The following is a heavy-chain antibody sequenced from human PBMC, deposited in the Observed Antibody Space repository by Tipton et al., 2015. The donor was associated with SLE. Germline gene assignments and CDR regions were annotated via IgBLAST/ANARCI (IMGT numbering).Heavy chain of an antibody. D-gene: IGHD3-3*01. CDR2: IYPPDSDT. V-gene: IGHV5-51*03. CDR1: GYSFASYW. CDR3: ARVRADFGVVIIYEY. J-gene: IGHJ4*02. Sequence: VQLVQSGAEVKKSGESLKISCKGSGYSFASYWIGWVRQMPEKGLKWMGLIYPPDSDTRYSPSFQGRVTLSVDKSISTAYLQWSSLKASDTAMYYCARVRADFGVVIIYEYWGQGTLVTVSS.